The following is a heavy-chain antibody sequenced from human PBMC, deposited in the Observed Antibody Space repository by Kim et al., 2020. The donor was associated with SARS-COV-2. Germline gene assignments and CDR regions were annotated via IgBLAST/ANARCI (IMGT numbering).Heavy chain of an antibody. D-gene: IGHD6-13*01. J-gene: IGHJ4*02. CDR3: ARGEAAAYLDF. CDR1: GFTFDEYG. V-gene: IGHV3-20*04. CDR2: INWNGDFT. Sequence: GGSLRLSCTASGFTFDEYGMSWVRQAPGKGLEYISGINWNGDFTRYADSVKGRFTISRDNAKNSLYLHMNSLRAGDTAMYFCARGEAAAYLDFWGQGTLVTVSS.